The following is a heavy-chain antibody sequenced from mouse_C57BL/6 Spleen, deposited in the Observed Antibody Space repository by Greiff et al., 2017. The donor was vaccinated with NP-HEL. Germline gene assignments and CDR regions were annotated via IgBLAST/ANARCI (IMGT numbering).Heavy chain of an antibody. J-gene: IGHJ4*01. CDR2: INPSTGGT. Sequence: EVQLQQSGPELVKPGASVKISCKASGYSFTGYYMNWVKQSPEKSLEWIGEINPSTGGTTYNEKFKAKATLTVDKSSSTAYMQLKSLTSEDSAVFDGARWSYLAKEDWGKGTTVTVAS. D-gene: IGHD1-1*01. CDR1: GYSFTGYY. V-gene: IGHV1-42*01. CDR3: ARWSYLAKED.